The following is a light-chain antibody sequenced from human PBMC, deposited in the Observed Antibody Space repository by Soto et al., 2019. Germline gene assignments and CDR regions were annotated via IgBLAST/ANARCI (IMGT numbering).Light chain of an antibody. V-gene: IGKV2D-29*01. CDR2: ESV. Sequence: DVVMTQTPLSLSVTPGQPASISCLSTQSLLHTDGETYLYWYLQRPGQPPQRLISESVNRFSGVSDRFSGSGSGTYFTLKISRVEAEDVGVYYCMQSIELPYTFGQGTRLEIK. CDR1: QSLLHTDGETY. J-gene: IGKJ5*01. CDR3: MQSIELPYT.